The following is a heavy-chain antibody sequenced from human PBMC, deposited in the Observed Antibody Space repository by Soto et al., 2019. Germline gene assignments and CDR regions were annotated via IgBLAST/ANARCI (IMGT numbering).Heavy chain of an antibody. CDR3: ARGLTAGVFYDHTWGGYLPKTYGLDV. D-gene: IGHD3-16*02. CDR2: IKQDGSEQ. Sequence: EVQLVESGGGLVQPGGSVRLACAASGFTFNSYWMNWVRQAPGKGLEWVANIKQDGSEQYYVDSVRGRFSVSRDNANNLMYLQMSSLGAEDTAVYYCARGLTAGVFYDHTWGGYLPKTYGLDVWGQGTAVTVSS. V-gene: IGHV3-7*01. CDR1: GFTFNSYW. J-gene: IGHJ6*02.